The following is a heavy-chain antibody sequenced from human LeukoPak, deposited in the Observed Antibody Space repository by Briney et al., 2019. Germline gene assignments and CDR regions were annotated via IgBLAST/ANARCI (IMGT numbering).Heavy chain of an antibody. Sequence: SETLSLTCTVSGGSISSSSYYWGWIRQPPGKGLECIGSIYYSGSTYYNPSLQSRVTISVDTSKNQFSLKLSSVTAADTAVYYCASCPWFGEDVGYWGQGTLVTVSS. CDR1: GGSISSSSYY. J-gene: IGHJ4*02. D-gene: IGHD3-10*01. CDR3: ASCPWFGEDVGY. CDR2: IYYSGST. V-gene: IGHV4-39*07.